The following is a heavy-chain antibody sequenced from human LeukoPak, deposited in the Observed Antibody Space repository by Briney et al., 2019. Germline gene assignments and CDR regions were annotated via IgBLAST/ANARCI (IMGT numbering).Heavy chain of an antibody. CDR3: AKDLQWGDYYYGMDV. V-gene: IGHV3-23*01. J-gene: IGHJ6*02. CDR1: GFTFSTYA. Sequence: QPGGSLRLSCAASGFTFSTYAMSWVRQAPGKGLEWVSAISGSGGSTYHADSVKGRFTISRDNSKNTLYRQMNSLRAEDTAVYYCAKDLQWGDYYYGMDVWGQGTTVTVSS. D-gene: IGHD1-26*01. CDR2: ISGSGGST.